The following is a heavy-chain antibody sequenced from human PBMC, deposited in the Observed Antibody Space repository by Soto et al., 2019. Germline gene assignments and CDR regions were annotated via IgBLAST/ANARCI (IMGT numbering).Heavy chain of an antibody. J-gene: IGHJ4*02. V-gene: IGHV3-30*18. CDR2: ISDDGSIK. Sequence: QVQVVESGGGVVQPGRSLRLSCAASGFTFITNGMHWVCQAPGKGLEWVAFISDDGSIKSYVDSVKGRFTISRDNSENTLYLQMHSLRVEDTALYYCAKDLSSGWALDYWGQGTLVTVSS. CDR1: GFTFITNG. D-gene: IGHD6-19*01. CDR3: AKDLSSGWALDY.